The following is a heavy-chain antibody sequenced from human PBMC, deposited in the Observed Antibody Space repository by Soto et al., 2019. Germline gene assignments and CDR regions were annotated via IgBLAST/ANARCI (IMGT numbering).Heavy chain of an antibody. Sequence: SVKVSCKASGGTFSSYAISWVRQAPGQGLEWMGGIIPIFGTANYAQKFQGRVTITADESTSTAYMELSSLRSEDTAVYYCAREGKTYYYDSSGRNWFDPWGQGTLVTVSS. CDR3: AREGKTYYYDSSGRNWFDP. V-gene: IGHV1-69*13. CDR1: GGTFSSYA. CDR2: IIPIFGTA. D-gene: IGHD3-22*01. J-gene: IGHJ5*02.